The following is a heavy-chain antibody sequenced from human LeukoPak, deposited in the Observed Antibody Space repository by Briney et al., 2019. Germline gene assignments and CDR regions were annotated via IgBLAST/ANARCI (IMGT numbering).Heavy chain of an antibody. D-gene: IGHD2-2*01. Sequence: GGSLRLSCVASGFTFSSYAMSWVRQAPGKGLEWVSAISGSGGSTYYADSVKGRFTISRDNSKNTLYLQMNSLRAEDTAVYYCARIVVVPAASHGMDVRGQGTTVTVSS. V-gene: IGHV3-23*01. CDR3: ARIVVVPAASHGMDV. CDR1: GFTFSSYA. J-gene: IGHJ6*02. CDR2: ISGSGGST.